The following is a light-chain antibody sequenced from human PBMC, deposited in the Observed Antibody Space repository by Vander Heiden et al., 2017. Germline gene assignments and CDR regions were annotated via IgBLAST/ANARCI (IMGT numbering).Light chain of an antibody. V-gene: IGLV1-47*01. CDR1: SSNLGSNS. J-gene: IGLJ2*01. CDR3: AAWDDSLSVV. Sequence: QSVLTQPPSASGTPGQRVTISCSGSSSNLGSNSVYWYQHLPGTAPKLLIYRDFQRPSGVPDRFSASKSGTSASLAISGLRSEDEAHYYCAAWDDSLSVVFGGGTKLTVL. CDR2: RDF.